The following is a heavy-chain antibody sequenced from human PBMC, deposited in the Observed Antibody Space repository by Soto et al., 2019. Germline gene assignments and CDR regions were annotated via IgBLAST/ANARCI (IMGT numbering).Heavy chain of an antibody. J-gene: IGHJ4*02. CDR2: IKQDGSEK. V-gene: IGHV3-7*01. Sequence: EVQLVESGGGLVQPGGSLRRSCAASGFTFSSYWMSCVRQAPGKGLEWVGNIKQDGSEKYYVDSVTGRFTISRDNAKNSLYLQMNGLRAEDTAVYYCARDWWGSDYWGQGTLVTVSS. CDR3: ARDWWGSDY. D-gene: IGHD2-15*01. CDR1: GFTFSSYW.